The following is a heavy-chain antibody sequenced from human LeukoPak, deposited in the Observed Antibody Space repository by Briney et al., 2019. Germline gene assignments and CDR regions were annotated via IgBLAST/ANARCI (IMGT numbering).Heavy chain of an antibody. CDR2: IDPSGGST. Sequence: ASVKVSCKASGYTFTSYYMHWVRQAPGQGLEWMGMIDPSGGSTKYAQKFQGRVTMTRDTSTSTVYMELSSLRSEDTAVYYCARARVGANLLDVWGKGTTVTVSS. CDR1: GYTFTSYY. V-gene: IGHV1-46*01. D-gene: IGHD1-26*01. J-gene: IGHJ6*04. CDR3: ARARVGANLLDV.